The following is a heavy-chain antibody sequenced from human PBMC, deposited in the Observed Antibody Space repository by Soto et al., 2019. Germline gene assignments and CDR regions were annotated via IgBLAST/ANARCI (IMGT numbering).Heavy chain of an antibody. V-gene: IGHV4-31*03. D-gene: IGHD5-18*01. CDR2: IYYSGST. CDR1: GGSIRSGGYY. J-gene: IGHJ6*02. Sequence: PSETLSLTCTVSGGSIRSGGYYWSWVRHSPRRGLEWIGNIYYSGSTYYNPSLKSRLTISVDTSKSQFSLNLSSVTAADTAVYYCARDRLMATAGTARHYFGLDVWGQGTTVTVSS. CDR3: ARDRLMATAGTARHYFGLDV.